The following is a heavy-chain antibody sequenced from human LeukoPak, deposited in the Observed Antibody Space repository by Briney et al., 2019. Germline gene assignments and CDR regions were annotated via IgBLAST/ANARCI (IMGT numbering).Heavy chain of an antibody. V-gene: IGHV3-21*04. CDR1: GFTFSSYS. Sequence: GGSLRLSCAASGFTFSSYSMNWVRQAPGKGLEWVSSISSSSSYIYYADSVKGRFTISRDNSKNTLYLQMNSLRAEDTAVYYCAKAYSGSYYYYYGMDVWGQGTTVTVSS. D-gene: IGHD1-26*01. J-gene: IGHJ6*02. CDR2: ISSSSSYI. CDR3: AKAYSGSYYYYYGMDV.